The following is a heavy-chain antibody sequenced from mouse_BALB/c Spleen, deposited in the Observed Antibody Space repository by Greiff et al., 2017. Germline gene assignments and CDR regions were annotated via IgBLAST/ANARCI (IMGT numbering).Heavy chain of an antibody. Sequence: EVKLVESGGGLVQPGGSRKLSCAASGFTFSSFGMHWVRQAPEKGLEWVAYISSGSSTIYYADTVKGRFTISRDNPKNTLFLQMTSLRSEDTAMYYCASSGEVRRIYYAMDYWGQGTSVTVSS. J-gene: IGHJ4*01. V-gene: IGHV5-17*02. CDR1: GFTFSSFG. D-gene: IGHD2-14*01. CDR3: ASSGEVRRIYYAMDY. CDR2: ISSGSSTI.